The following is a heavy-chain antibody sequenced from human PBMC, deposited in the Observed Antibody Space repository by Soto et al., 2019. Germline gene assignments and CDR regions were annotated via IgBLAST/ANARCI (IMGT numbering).Heavy chain of an antibody. V-gene: IGHV6-1*01. CDR2: TYYRSKWYN. Sequence: SQTLSLTCAISGDSVSSNSAAWNLIRQSPSRGLEWLGRTYYRSKWYNDYAVSVKSRITINPDTSKNQFSLQLNSVTPEDTAVYYCARGRAYYDSSGYFDYWGQGTLVTVSS. CDR1: GDSVSSNSAA. D-gene: IGHD3-22*01. CDR3: ARGRAYYDSSGYFDY. J-gene: IGHJ4*02.